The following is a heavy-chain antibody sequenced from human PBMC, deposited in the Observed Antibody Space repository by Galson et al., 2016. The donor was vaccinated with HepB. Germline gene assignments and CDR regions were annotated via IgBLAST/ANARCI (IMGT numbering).Heavy chain of an antibody. CDR2: IRSKANGYAT. CDR3: TRLGARYFDL. Sequence: SLRLSCAASGFIFSGSAVHWVRQASGKGLEWVGRIRSKANGYATEYAASVKGRFSISRDDSKNTAYLQMNSLKTEDTAVYYCTRLGARYFDLWGRGTLGTVSS. D-gene: IGHD3-16*01. V-gene: IGHV3-73*01. J-gene: IGHJ2*01. CDR1: GFIFSGSA.